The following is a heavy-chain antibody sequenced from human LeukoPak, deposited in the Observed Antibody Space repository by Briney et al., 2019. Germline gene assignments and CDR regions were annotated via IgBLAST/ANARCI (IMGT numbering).Heavy chain of an antibody. J-gene: IGHJ4*02. Sequence: GRSLRLSCAASGFTFSTYAMNWVRQAPGKGLEWVAVISYDGRQNYYADSVKGRFTISRDNAKKSLYLQMNSLRAEDAAVYYCARGGIYYFDYWGQGTLVTVSS. CDR1: GFTFSTYA. V-gene: IGHV3-30*04. D-gene: IGHD3-3*02. CDR3: ARGGIYYFDY. CDR2: ISYDGRQN.